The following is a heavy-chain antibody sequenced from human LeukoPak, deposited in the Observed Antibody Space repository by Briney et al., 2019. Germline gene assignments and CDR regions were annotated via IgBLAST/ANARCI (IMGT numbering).Heavy chain of an antibody. V-gene: IGHV1-8*01. CDR1: GYSFSIFD. CDR3: ARDAYEQLVLTYYMDV. J-gene: IGHJ6*03. CDR2: MNPNSGNT. D-gene: IGHD6-6*01. Sequence: GASVKVSCKASGYSFSIFDTNWVRQATGQGLEWMGWMNPNSGNTGYAQRFQGRVTMTRNTSTSTAYMELRSLRAEDTAVYYCARDAYEQLVLTYYMDVWGKGTTVAVSS.